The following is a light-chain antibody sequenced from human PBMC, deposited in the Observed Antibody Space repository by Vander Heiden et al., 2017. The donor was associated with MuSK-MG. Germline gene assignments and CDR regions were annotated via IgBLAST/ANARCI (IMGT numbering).Light chain of an antibody. CDR2: EVS. Sequence: QSALTQPASVSGSPGQSITISCTGTISDGGGYNYGCWYQQHPGKAPKLMIYEVSNRPAGVSNRFSGSKSGNTASLTISGLQAEDEADYYCSSYTSNKSRVFGGGTKVTVL. CDR1: ISDGGGYNY. J-gene: IGLJ2*01. CDR3: SSYTSNKSRV. V-gene: IGLV2-14*01.